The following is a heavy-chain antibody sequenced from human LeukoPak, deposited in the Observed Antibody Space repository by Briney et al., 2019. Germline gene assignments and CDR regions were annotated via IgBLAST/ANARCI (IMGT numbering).Heavy chain of an antibody. V-gene: IGHV1-46*01. CDR1: GYTFTSYY. Sequence: ASVKVSCKASGYTFTSYYMHWVRQAPGQGLEWMGIINPGGGSTSYAQKFQGRVTMTRDTSTSTVYMELSSLRSEDTAVYYCAIADDSSGYYHNCFDPWGQGTLVTVSS. D-gene: IGHD3-22*01. CDR3: AIADDSSGYYHNCFDP. CDR2: INPGGGST. J-gene: IGHJ5*02.